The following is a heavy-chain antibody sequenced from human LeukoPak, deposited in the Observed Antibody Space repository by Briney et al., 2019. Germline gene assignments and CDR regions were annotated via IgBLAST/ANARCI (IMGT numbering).Heavy chain of an antibody. Sequence: ASVKVSCKASGGTFSSYAINWVRQAPGQGLEWVGIISPSGGSTTYAQKFQDRVTMTRDTSTSTVYMELSSLRSEDTAVYYCARTSGYTFDYWGQGTLVTVSS. J-gene: IGHJ4*02. CDR3: ARTSGYTFDY. CDR1: GGTFSSYA. V-gene: IGHV1-46*01. D-gene: IGHD3-22*01. CDR2: ISPSGGST.